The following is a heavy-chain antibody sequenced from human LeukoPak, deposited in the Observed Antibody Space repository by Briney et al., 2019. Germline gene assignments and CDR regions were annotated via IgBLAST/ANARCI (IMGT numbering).Heavy chain of an antibody. J-gene: IGHJ4*02. CDR3: ARDAEWSRYSSGSLDY. CDR1: GFTFSSYA. V-gene: IGHV3-30-3*01. D-gene: IGHD6-19*01. CDR2: ISYDGSNK. Sequence: GGSLRLSCAASGFTFSSYAMHWVRQAPGKGLEWVAVISYDGSNKYYADSVKGRFTISRDNSKNTLYLQMNSLRAEDTAVYYCARDAEWSRYSSGSLDYWGQGTLVTVSS.